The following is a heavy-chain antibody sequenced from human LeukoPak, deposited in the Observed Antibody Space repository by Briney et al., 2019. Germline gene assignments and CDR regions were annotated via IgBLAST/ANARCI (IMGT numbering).Heavy chain of an antibody. V-gene: IGHV1-2*02. CDR3: ARRYCSSTSCYGDPWFDP. J-gene: IGHJ5*02. CDR1: GYSFADFY. Sequence: ASVKVSCKASGYSFADFYIHWVRQVPGQGLEWMGWINPNSGGINYAQKFQGRVIMTRDTPISTAYMELSRLRSDDTAVYYCARRYCSSTSCYGDPWFDPWGQGTLVIVSS. CDR2: INPNSGGI. D-gene: IGHD2-2*01.